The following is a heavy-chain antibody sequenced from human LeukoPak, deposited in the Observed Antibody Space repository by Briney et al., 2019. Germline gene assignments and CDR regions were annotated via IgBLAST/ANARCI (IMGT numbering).Heavy chain of an antibody. CDR2: INPNSGNT. CDR1: GYTFTSYD. Sequence: ASVKVSCKASGYTFTSYDINWVRQATGQGLEWMGWINPNSGNTGYAQKFPGRVTMTRNTSISTAYMELSSVRSEDTAVYYCARGIRLRLGELSSAHDWGQGTLVTV. CDR3: ARGIRLRLGELSSAHD. J-gene: IGHJ4*02. V-gene: IGHV1-8*01. D-gene: IGHD3-16*02.